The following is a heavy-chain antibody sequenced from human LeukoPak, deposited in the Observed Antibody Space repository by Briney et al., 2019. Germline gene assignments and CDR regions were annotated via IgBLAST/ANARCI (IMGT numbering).Heavy chain of an antibody. V-gene: IGHV4-38-2*01. D-gene: IGHD3-22*01. CDR1: GYSISSGYY. Sequence: PSETLSLTCAVSGYSISSGYYWGWIRQPPGKGLEWIGSIYHSGSTYYNPSLKSRGTISVDTSKNQFSLKLSSVTAADTAVYYCASSLYYYDSSGFNFDYWGQGTLVTVSS. CDR3: ASSLYYYDSSGFNFDY. CDR2: IYHSGST. J-gene: IGHJ4*02.